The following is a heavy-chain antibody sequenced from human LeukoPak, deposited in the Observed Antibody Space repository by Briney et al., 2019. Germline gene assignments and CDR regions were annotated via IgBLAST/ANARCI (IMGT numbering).Heavy chain of an antibody. CDR3: ARDLRGYCSSTSCLTHYFDY. Sequence: ASVKVSCKASGYTFTGYYMHWVRQAPGQGLEWMGWINPNSGGTNYAQKFQGRVTMTRDTSISTAYMELSRLRSDDTAVYYRARDLRGYCSSTSCLTHYFDYWGQGTLVTVSS. V-gene: IGHV1-2*02. CDR2: INPNSGGT. D-gene: IGHD2-2*01. CDR1: GYTFTGYY. J-gene: IGHJ4*02.